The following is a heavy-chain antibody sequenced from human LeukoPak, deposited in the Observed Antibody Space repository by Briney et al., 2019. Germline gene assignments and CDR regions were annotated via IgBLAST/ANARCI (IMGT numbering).Heavy chain of an antibody. D-gene: IGHD5-24*01. CDR2: IIPIFGTA. V-gene: IGHV1-69*06. CDR3: ARGGRDGFNFPDY. J-gene: IGHJ4*02. CDR1: GGTFSNYV. Sequence: GASVKVSCKASGGTFSNYVISWVRQAPGQGLEWMGGIIPIFGTANYAQKFQGRVTITADKSTSTAYMELSSLRSEDTAVYYCARGGRDGFNFPDYWGQGTLVTVSS.